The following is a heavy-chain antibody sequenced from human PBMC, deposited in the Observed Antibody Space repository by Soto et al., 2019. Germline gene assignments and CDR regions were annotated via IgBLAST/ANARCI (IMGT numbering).Heavy chain of an antibody. Sequence: QVQVVESGGGVVQPGRSLRLSCAASGFTLSTYAMHWVRQAPGKGLEWLAVISYDGSRTHYAGAMEGRFTISRDPSKNSMYLQWDSLRPAGMSVALCGGYPNRGYYRTAAWWGPGTRVTVSA. CDR3: GGYPNRGYYRTAAW. V-gene: IGHV3-30*14. D-gene: IGHD3-22*01. CDR1: GFTLSTYA. J-gene: IGHJ4*02. CDR2: ISYDGSRT.